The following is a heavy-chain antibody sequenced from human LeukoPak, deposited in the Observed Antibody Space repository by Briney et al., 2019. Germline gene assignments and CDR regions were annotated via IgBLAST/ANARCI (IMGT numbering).Heavy chain of an antibody. V-gene: IGHV4-59*01. J-gene: IGHJ4*02. D-gene: IGHD1-1*01. CDR1: GGSISGYI. Sequence: PSETLSLTCTVSGGSISGYIWSWIRQPPGKGLEWIGYIYYSGSTNYNPSLKSRVTISVDTSKNQFSLRLTSVTAADTAVYYCARDGATGTTGVDFWGQGTLVTVSS. CDR2: IYYSGST. CDR3: ARDGATGTTGVDF.